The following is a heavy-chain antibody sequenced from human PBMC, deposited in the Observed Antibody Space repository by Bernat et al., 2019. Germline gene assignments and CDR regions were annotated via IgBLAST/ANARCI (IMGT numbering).Heavy chain of an antibody. J-gene: IGHJ5*02. D-gene: IGHD3-22*01. CDR2: ISSSSNYT. V-gene: IGHV3-11*06. CDR1: GFTFSDYY. CDR3: ARGGNYDSSGYYGWFDP. Sequence: QVQLVESGGGLVKPGGSLRLSCAASGFTFSDYYMSWIRQAPGQGLDRVSYISSSSNYTNYADSVKGRFTISRDNAKNKLNLQMNSMRAEDTAVYYCARGGNYDSSGYYGWFDPWGQGTLVTVSS.